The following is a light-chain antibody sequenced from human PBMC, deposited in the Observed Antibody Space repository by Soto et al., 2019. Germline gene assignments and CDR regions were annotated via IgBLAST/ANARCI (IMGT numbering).Light chain of an antibody. V-gene: IGLV2-14*01. CDR1: SSDIGDYNY. CDR3: SSSTTTTSLVV. J-gene: IGLJ3*02. Sequence: QSALTQPASVSGSPGQSITISCTGTSSDIGDYNYVSWYQRYPGKVPKLVIYDVSHRPSGVSNRFSGSKSGNTASLTISGLQAEDEADYYCSSSTTTTSLVVFGGGTKLTVL. CDR2: DVS.